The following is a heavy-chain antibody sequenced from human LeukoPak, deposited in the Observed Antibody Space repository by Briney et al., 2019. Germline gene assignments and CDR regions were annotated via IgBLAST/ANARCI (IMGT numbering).Heavy chain of an antibody. D-gene: IGHD3-22*01. CDR1: GFAFSSYG. Sequence: GGSLRLSCAASGFAFSSYGMHWVRQAPGKGLEWVAVIWYDGSNKYYADSVKGRFTISRDNSKNTLYLQMNSLRAEDTAVYYCARVWGYDSSGDDYWGQGTLVTVSS. J-gene: IGHJ4*02. CDR3: ARVWGYDSSGDDY. CDR2: IWYDGSNK. V-gene: IGHV3-33*01.